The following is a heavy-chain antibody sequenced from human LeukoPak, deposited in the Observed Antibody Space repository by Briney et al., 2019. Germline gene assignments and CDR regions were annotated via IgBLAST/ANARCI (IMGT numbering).Heavy chain of an antibody. Sequence: PGRSLRLSCAASGFTFSSYGMHWVRQAPGKGLEWVAVISYDGSNKYYADSVKGRFTISRDNSKNTLYLQMNSLRAEDTAVYYCARPVYGSGSQSAFDYWGQGTLVTVSS. J-gene: IGHJ4*02. CDR2: ISYDGSNK. D-gene: IGHD3-10*01. V-gene: IGHV3-30*03. CDR3: ARPVYGSGSQSAFDY. CDR1: GFTFSSYG.